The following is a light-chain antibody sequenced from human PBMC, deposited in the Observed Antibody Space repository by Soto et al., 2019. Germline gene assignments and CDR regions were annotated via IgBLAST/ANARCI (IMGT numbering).Light chain of an antibody. CDR3: QQYYSYPRT. V-gene: IGKV1-8*01. CDR1: QGISSY. Sequence: AIRMTQSPSSLSASTGDRVTITCRASQGISSYLAWYQQKPGKAPKLLIYAASTWQSGVPSRFSGSGSGTDFTLTIICLQSEEFATYYCQQYYSYPRTFGQGTKVEIK. J-gene: IGKJ1*01. CDR2: AAS.